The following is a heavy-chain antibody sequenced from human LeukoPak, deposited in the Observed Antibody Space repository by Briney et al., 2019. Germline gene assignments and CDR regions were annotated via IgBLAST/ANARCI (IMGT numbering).Heavy chain of an antibody. D-gene: IGHD2-21*02. CDR1: GFTFSSYG. V-gene: IGHV3-15*01. J-gene: IGHJ5*02. Sequence: GGSLRLSCAASGFTFSSYGMTWVRQAPGKGLEWVGRIKSKTDGGTTDYAAPVKGRFTISRDDSKNTLYLQMNSLKTEDTAVYYCTAQGVVTAQGWFDPWGQGTLVTVSS. CDR3: TAQGVVTAQGWFDP. CDR2: IKSKTDGGTT.